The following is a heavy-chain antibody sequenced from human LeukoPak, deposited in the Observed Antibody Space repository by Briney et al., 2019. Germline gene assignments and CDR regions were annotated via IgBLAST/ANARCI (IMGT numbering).Heavy chain of an antibody. CDR2: ISGSGGST. V-gene: IGHV3-23*01. CDR3: AKDLITMVRGSPMDV. CDR1: GFTLSSYA. Sequence: GGSLRLSCAASGFTLSSYAMRWVRQAPGKGLEWVSGISGSGGSTYYADSVKGRFTIARDDSRNTLYLQLSSLRAEDTAVYYCAKDLITMVRGSPMDVWGQGTTVTVSS. D-gene: IGHD3-10*01. J-gene: IGHJ6*02.